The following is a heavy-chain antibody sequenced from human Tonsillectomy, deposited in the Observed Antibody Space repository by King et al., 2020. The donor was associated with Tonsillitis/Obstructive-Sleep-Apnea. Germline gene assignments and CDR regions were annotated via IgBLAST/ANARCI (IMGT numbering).Heavy chain of an antibody. CDR3: TRGVLYYDFWTNYYFDY. CDR2: IRSEPYGGKA. V-gene: IGHV3-49*05. Sequence: VQLVESGGGLVKPGRSLRLSCTASGFTFCDYAMSWFRQAPGKGLEWGGFIRSEPYGGKAEYAASVKGRFTISRDDSKSVAYLQMNSLKTEDTAMYYCTRGVLYYDFWTNYYFDYWGRGTLVTVSS. D-gene: IGHD3-3*01. CDR1: GFTFCDYA. J-gene: IGHJ4*02.